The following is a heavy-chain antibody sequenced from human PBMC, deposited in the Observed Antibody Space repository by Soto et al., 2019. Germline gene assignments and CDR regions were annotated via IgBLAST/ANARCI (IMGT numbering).Heavy chain of an antibody. D-gene: IGHD3-3*01. V-gene: IGHV1-18*04. Sequence: SVEVCFRDSCYTFTSYGISWVRQAPGQGLEWMGWISAYNGNTNYAQKLQGRVTMTTDTSTSTAYMELRSLRSDDTAVYYCARGNRDDFWSGYLNPYYYYGMDVWGQGTTVTVSS. CDR3: ARGNRDDFWSGYLNPYYYYGMDV. J-gene: IGHJ6*02. CDR1: CYTFTSYG. CDR2: ISAYNGNT.